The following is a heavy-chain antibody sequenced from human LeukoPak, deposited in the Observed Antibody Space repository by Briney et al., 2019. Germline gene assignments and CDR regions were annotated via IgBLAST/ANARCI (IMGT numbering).Heavy chain of an antibody. CDR2: IKYDGSGK. D-gene: IGHD7-27*01. V-gene: IGHV3-7*01. CDR1: GFTFSGHW. Sequence: GGSLRLSCAAPGFTFSGHWMSWVRQAPGKGLEWVANIKYDGSGKYYMDSVKGRFTVSRDNAKNSLYLQLSSLRAEDTAVYYCVRDFTWTTGDEIWGQGTLVTVSS. CDR3: VRDFTWTTGDEI. J-gene: IGHJ4*02.